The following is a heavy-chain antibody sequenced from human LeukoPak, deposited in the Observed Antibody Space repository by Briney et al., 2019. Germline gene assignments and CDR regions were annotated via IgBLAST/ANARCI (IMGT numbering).Heavy chain of an antibody. J-gene: IGHJ3*02. CDR1: GFTFRTYD. Sequence: GGSLRLSCAGSGFTFRTYDMHWVRQATGKGLEWVSTIGTAGDPSYPDSVKGRFSISRDNAKNSFYLQMNNLRAGDTAVYYCARTVTDAFDIWGQGTMVTVSS. CDR3: ARTVTDAFDI. V-gene: IGHV3-13*05. D-gene: IGHD3-16*02. CDR2: IGTAGDP.